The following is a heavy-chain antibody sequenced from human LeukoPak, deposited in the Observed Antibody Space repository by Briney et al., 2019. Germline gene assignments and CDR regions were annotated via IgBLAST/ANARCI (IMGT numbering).Heavy chain of an antibody. V-gene: IGHV4-34*01. Sequence: SETLSLTCAVYGGSFSGYYWSWIRQPSGKGLEWIGEINHSGSTNYNPSLKSRVTISVDTSKNQFSLKLSSVTAADTAVYYCARGPRFRPGGTLNPWGQGTLVTVSS. CDR3: ARGPRFRPGGTLNP. CDR1: GGSFSGYY. CDR2: INHSGST. D-gene: IGHD2-15*01. J-gene: IGHJ5*02.